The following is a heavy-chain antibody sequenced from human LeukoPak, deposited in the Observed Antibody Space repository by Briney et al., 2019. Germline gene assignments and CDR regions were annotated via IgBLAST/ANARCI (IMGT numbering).Heavy chain of an antibody. D-gene: IGHD2-2*02. V-gene: IGHV3-21*01. CDR2: ISSSSSYI. CDR1: GFTFSSYS. J-gene: IGHJ4*02. Sequence: PGGSLRLSCAASGFTFSSYSMNWVRQAPGKGLEWVSSISSSSSYIHYADSVKGRFTISRDNAKNSLYLQMNSLRVEDTAVYYCARAYCSSTSCYSGADYWGQGTLVTVSS. CDR3: ARAYCSSTSCYSGADY.